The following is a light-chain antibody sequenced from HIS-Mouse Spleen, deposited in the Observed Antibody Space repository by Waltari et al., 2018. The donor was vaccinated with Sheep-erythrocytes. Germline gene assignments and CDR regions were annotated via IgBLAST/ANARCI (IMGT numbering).Light chain of an antibody. CDR3: YSTDSSGNHWV. Sequence: SYELTQPPSVSVSPGQTARITCSGDALPKKYAYWYQPKSGQAPVLVIYEESKGPSGIPERFSGSTSGTMATLTISGAQVEDEADYYCYSTDSSGNHWVFGGGTKLTVL. CDR2: EES. CDR1: ALPKKY. J-gene: IGLJ3*02. V-gene: IGLV3-10*01.